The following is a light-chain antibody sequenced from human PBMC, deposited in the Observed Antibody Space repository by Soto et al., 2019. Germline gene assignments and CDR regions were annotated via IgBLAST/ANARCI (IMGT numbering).Light chain of an antibody. Sequence: QLVLTQSPSASASLGASVKLTCTLSSGHSSYAIAWHQQQPEKGPRYLMKLNSDGSHSKGDGIPDRFSGSSSGAERYLIISSLQSEDEADYYCQTWGTGLLVFGGGTKLTV. V-gene: IGLV4-69*01. CDR1: SGHSSYA. CDR3: QTWGTGLLV. CDR2: LNSDGSH. J-gene: IGLJ3*02.